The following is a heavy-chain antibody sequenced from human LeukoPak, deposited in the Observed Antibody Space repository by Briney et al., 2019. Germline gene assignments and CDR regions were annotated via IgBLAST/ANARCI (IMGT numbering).Heavy chain of an antibody. CDR2: ISSTSCYI. CDR3: AREDGYCSGGNCYSYFDS. J-gene: IGHJ4*02. V-gene: IGHV3-21*01. Sequence: GGSLRLSCAASGFIFSTYSMNWVRQAPGKGLEWVSSISSTSCYIYYADSVKGRFTVSRDNAKNSLFLQMYSLRAEDTAVYFCAREDGYCSGGNCYSYFDSWGQGTLVTVSS. D-gene: IGHD2-15*01. CDR1: GFIFSTYS.